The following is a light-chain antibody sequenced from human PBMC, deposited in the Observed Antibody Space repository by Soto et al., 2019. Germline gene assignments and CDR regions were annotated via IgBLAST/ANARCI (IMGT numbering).Light chain of an antibody. J-gene: IGKJ1*01. V-gene: IGKV1-5*03. CDR2: KAS. CDR1: QTISSW. CDR3: QHYNSYSEA. Sequence: DIQMTQSPSTLSGSVGYRVTITCRASQTISSWLAWYQQKPGKAPKVLIYKASTLKSGAPSRFSGSGSGTEFTLTISSLQPDDFATYYCQHYNSYSEAFGQGTKVDIK.